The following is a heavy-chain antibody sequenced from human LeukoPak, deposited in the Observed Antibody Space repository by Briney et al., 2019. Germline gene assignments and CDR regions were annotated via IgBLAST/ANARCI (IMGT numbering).Heavy chain of an antibody. CDR3: ATLPGGWLVQDY. CDR1: GYTLTELS. Sequence: ASAKVSCKVSGYTLTELSMHWVRQAPGKGVEWMGGFDPEDGETIYAQKFQGRVTMTEDTSTDTAYMELSSLRSEDTAVYYCATLPGGWLVQDYWGQGTLVTVSS. D-gene: IGHD6-19*01. J-gene: IGHJ4*02. CDR2: FDPEDGET. V-gene: IGHV1-24*01.